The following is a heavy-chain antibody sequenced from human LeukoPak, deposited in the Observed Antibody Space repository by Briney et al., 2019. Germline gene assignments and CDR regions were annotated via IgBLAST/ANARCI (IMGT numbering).Heavy chain of an antibody. J-gene: IGHJ5*02. CDR1: GGSISSSSHY. CDR3: ARLNSAGFDP. CDR2: IYYSGST. D-gene: IGHD2-21*01. Sequence: SETLSLTCTVSGGSISSSSHYWAWIRQPPGKGLEWIGYIYYSGSTNYNPSLKSRVTISVDTSKNQFSLKLSSVTAADTAVYYCARLNSAGFDPWGQRTLVTVSS. V-gene: IGHV4-61*05.